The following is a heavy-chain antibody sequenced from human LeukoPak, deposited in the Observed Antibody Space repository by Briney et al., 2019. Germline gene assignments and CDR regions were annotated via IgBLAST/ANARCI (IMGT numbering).Heavy chain of an antibody. Sequence: GGSLRLSCAASGFTFSSSAMSWVRQVPGKGLEWVSANSGSGGSTYYADSVKGRFTISRDNPKNTLYLQMNRLRADDTAVYYCAKDVRTGGWYDLLFDFWGQGTLVTVSS. CDR2: NSGSGGST. D-gene: IGHD6-19*01. CDR3: AKDVRTGGWYDLLFDF. J-gene: IGHJ4*02. CDR1: GFTFSSSA. V-gene: IGHV3-23*01.